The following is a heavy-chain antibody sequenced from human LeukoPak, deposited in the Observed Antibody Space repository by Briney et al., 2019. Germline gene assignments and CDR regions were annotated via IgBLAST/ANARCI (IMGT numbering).Heavy chain of an antibody. CDR1: GYTFTGYY. CDR3: AKTGEYSYGYHWFDP. D-gene: IGHD5-18*01. J-gene: IGHJ5*02. CDR2: INPNSGGT. V-gene: IGHV1-2*02. Sequence: ASVKVSCKASGYTFTGYYMHWVRQAPGQGLEWMGWINPNSGGTNYAQKFQGRVTMTRDTSISTAYMELSRLRSDDTAVYYCAKTGEYSYGYHWFDPWGQGTLVTVSS.